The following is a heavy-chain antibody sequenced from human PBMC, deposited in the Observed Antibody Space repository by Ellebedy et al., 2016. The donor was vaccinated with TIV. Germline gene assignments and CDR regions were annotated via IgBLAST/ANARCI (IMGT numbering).Heavy chain of an antibody. Sequence: AASVKVSCKASGYTFTSYYIHWVRQASGQGLEWMGIINPTDGSTTYAQKFQGRVTMTRDTSTSTVYMGLSSLRSEDTAVYYCARLGPPGTRVGRNIIDVWGQGIPGHRLL. D-gene: IGHD1/OR15-1a*01. J-gene: IGHJ4*03. V-gene: IGHV1-46*01. CDR1: GYTFTSYY. CDR3: ARLGPPGTRVGRNIIDV. CDR2: INPTDGST.